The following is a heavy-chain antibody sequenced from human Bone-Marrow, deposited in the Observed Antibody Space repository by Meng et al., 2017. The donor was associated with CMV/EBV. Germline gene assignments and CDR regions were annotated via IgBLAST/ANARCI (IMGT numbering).Heavy chain of an antibody. CDR3: ATAVTIFGVTDNWFDP. J-gene: IGHJ5*02. CDR2: INPSGGST. D-gene: IGHD3-3*01. Sequence: ASVKVSCKASGYTFTGYYMHWVRQAPGQGLEWMGIINPSGGSTSYAQKFQGRVTMTRDTSTSTAYMELSSLRSEDTAVYYCATAVTIFGVTDNWFDPWGQGTLSPSPQ. V-gene: IGHV1-46*01. CDR1: GYTFTGYY.